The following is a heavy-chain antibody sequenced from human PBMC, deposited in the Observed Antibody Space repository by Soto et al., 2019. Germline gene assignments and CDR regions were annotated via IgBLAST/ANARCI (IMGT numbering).Heavy chain of an antibody. Sequence: EVQLVESWGGLVKTGGSLRLSWAASGFTFSNAWMSWVRQAPGKGLEWVGRIKSKTDGGIIDYAAPVQGRFTISRDDSRSTQYLQRNSLKTEDTAVYYCTTTHRCGLLWGQGTLVNVSS. V-gene: IGHV3-15*01. CDR2: IKSKTDGGII. CDR1: GFTFSNAW. CDR3: TTTHRCGLL. D-gene: IGHD3-16*02. J-gene: IGHJ4*02.